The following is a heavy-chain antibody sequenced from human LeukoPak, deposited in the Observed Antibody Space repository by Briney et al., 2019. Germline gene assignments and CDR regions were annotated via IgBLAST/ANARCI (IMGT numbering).Heavy chain of an antibody. CDR1: GFTFSNYW. CDR2: INSDGINT. Sequence: GGSLRLSCAASGFTFSNYWMHWVRQAPGKGLVWVSRINSDGINTSYADSVKGRFTISRDNAKNSLYLQMNSLRAEDTAVYYCARDQDYYDSSGYYLIFDYRGQGTLVTVSS. J-gene: IGHJ4*02. V-gene: IGHV3-74*01. CDR3: ARDQDYYDSSGYYLIFDY. D-gene: IGHD3-22*01.